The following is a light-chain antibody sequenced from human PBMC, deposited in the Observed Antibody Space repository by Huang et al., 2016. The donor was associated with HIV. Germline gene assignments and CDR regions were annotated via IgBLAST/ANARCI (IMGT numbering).Light chain of an antibody. J-gene: IGKJ1*01. CDR1: QSVSSSY. CDR2: GTS. Sequence: EIVLTQSPGTLSLSPGAIATLSCRASQSVSSSYLAWYQQKPGQAPRLLIYGTSSRATGIPDRFSGSGSGTDFTLTISRLEPEDFAVYYCQQYGSSPWTFGQGTKVEIK. V-gene: IGKV3-20*01. CDR3: QQYGSSPWT.